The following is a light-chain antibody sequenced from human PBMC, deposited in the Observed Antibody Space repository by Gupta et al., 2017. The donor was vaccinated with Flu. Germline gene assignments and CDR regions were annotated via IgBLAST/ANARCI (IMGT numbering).Light chain of an antibody. CDR1: QSISTY. CDR3: QQTYSILWT. Sequence: PSSLSASVGDRVTITCRASQSISTYLNWYQQKPGKAPKLLIYGASSLQSGVPSRFSGSGSGTDFTLTISSLQPEDFATYSCQQTYSILWTFGQGTKVEIK. CDR2: GAS. V-gene: IGKV1-39*01. J-gene: IGKJ1*01.